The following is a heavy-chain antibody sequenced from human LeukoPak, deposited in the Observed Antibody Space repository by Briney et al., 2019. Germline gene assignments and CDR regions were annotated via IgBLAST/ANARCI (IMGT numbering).Heavy chain of an antibody. CDR1: GFTFSSYG. J-gene: IGHJ4*02. D-gene: IGHD3-9*01. CDR3: AKVYFHSY. Sequence: GRSLRLSCAASGFTFSSYGMHWVRQAPGKGLEWVAVISYDGSNKYYADFVKGRFTISRDNSKNTLYLQMNSLRAEDTAVYYCAKVYFHSYWGQGTLVTVSS. V-gene: IGHV3-30*18. CDR2: ISYDGSNK.